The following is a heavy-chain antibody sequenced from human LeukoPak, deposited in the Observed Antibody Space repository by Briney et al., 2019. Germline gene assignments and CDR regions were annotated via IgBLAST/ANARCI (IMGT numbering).Heavy chain of an antibody. D-gene: IGHD4-11*01. CDR2: INPNSAGT. J-gene: IGHJ5*02. Sequence: ASVKVSCKASGYTFSDYYMHWVRQAPGQGPGWMGWINPNSAGTKYAQKFQGRVTMTRDTSISTAYMEVSSLTSDDTAVYYCARHSKNANNWFDPWGQRTLVTVSA. V-gene: IGHV1-2*02. CDR3: ARHSKNANNWFDP. CDR1: GYTFSDYY.